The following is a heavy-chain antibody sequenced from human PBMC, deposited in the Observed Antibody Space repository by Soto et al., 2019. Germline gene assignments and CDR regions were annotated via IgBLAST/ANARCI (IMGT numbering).Heavy chain of an antibody. V-gene: IGHV3-23*01. J-gene: IGHJ4*02. Sequence: GGSLRLSCAASGFTLSTYAMSWVRQAPGKGLEWVSGLYGNGGGITYADSVKGRFTISRDNSNNMLYLQMHSLRAEDTAVYYCARGSVVVVAANTDFDYWGQGTLVTVSS. CDR1: GFTLSTYA. CDR3: ARGSVVVVAANTDFDY. CDR2: LYGNGGGI. D-gene: IGHD2-15*01.